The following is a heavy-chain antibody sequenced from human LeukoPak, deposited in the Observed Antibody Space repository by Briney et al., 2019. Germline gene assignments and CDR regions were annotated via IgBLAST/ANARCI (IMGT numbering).Heavy chain of an antibody. CDR3: ARLDRGGDPPVIDY. CDR2: IYPGDSDT. Sequence: GSLKISCKASGYSFTSYWIGWVRQMPGKGLEWMGIIYPGDSDTRYSSSFQGQVTISADKSITTAYLQWNTLKASDTAMYYCARLDRGGDPPVIDYWGQGTLVTVSS. CDR1: GYSFTSYW. J-gene: IGHJ4*02. D-gene: IGHD2-21*02. V-gene: IGHV5-51*01.